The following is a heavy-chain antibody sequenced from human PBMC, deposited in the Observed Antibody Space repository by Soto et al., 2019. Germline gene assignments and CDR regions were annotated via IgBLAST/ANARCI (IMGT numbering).Heavy chain of an antibody. CDR1: GYTFTSYY. J-gene: IGHJ4*02. D-gene: IGHD3-10*01. Sequence: GASVKVSCKASGYTFTSYYMHWVRQAPGQGLEWMGIINPSGGSTSYAQKFQGRVTMTRDTSTSTVYMELSSLRSEDPAVYYCARVWAPMVGGVITPHYGGQGPRVTV. CDR2: INPSGGST. CDR3: ARVWAPMVGGVITPHY. V-gene: IGHV1-46*01.